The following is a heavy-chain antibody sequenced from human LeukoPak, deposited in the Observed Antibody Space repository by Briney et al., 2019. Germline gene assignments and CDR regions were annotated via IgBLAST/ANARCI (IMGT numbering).Heavy chain of an antibody. V-gene: IGHV3-30-3*01. CDR2: ISYDGSNK. J-gene: IGHJ6*02. D-gene: IGHD6-13*01. Sequence: GRSLRLSSAASGFTLRSYAMHWVRQAPGKGLEWVAVISYDGSNKYYTDSVKGRFTISRDNSKNTLYPQMNSLRAEDTAVYSCARDSISWYPRYGMDVWGQGTTVTVSS. CDR3: ARDSISWYPRYGMDV. CDR1: GFTLRSYA.